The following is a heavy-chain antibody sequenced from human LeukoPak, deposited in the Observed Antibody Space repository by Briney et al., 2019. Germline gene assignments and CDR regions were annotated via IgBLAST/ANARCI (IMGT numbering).Heavy chain of an antibody. CDR2: IIPIFGTA. CDR1: GGTFSSYA. CDR3: ARNYYDSSGYSES. Sequence: ASMKVSCKASGGTFSSYAISWVRQAPGQGLEWMGGIIPIFGTANYAQKFQGRVTITTDESTSTAYMELSSLKSEDTAVYYCARNYYDSSGYSESWGQGTLVTVSS. D-gene: IGHD3-22*01. V-gene: IGHV1-69*05. J-gene: IGHJ4*02.